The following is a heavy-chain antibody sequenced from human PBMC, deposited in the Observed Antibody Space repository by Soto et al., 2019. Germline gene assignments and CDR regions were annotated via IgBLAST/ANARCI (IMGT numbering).Heavy chain of an antibody. CDR1: GFTFSSYE. D-gene: IGHD2-21*02. CDR3: ARDRRVVVTANDY. V-gene: IGHV3-48*03. CDR2: ISSSGSTI. Sequence: GGSLRLSCAASGFTFSSYEMNWVRQAPGKGLEWISYISSSGSTIYYADSVKGRFTISRDNAKNSLYLQMDSLRAEDTAVYYCARDRRVVVTANDYWGQGTLVTVSS. J-gene: IGHJ4*02.